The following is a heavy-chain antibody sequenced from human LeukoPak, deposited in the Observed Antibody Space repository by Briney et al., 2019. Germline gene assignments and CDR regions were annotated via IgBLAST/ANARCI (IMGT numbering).Heavy chain of an antibody. CDR3: ARVSRRYYYYYMDV. Sequence: SETLSLTCTVSGGSISSHYWSWIRQPPGKGLEWIGYIYYSGSTNYNPSLKSRVTISVDTSQNKFSLKLSSVTAADTALYYCARVSRRYYYYYMDVWGKGTPVTVSS. CDR2: IYYSGST. CDR1: GGSISSHY. V-gene: IGHV4-59*11. J-gene: IGHJ6*03.